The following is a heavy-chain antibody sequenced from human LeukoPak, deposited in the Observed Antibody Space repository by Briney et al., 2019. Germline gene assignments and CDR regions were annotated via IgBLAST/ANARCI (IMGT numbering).Heavy chain of an antibody. CDR2: IYYSGST. Sequence: SETLSLTCTVSGGSISSSSYYWGWIRQPPGKGLEWIGSIYYSGSTYYNPSLKSRVTISVDTSKNQFSLKLSSVTAADTAVYYCARAYYDSSGYYQFHDAFDIWGQGTMVTVSS. V-gene: IGHV4-39*01. CDR3: ARAYYDSSGYYQFHDAFDI. J-gene: IGHJ3*02. D-gene: IGHD3-22*01. CDR1: GGSISSSSYY.